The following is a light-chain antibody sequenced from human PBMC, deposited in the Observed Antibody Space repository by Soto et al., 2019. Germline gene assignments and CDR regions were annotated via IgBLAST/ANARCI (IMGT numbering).Light chain of an antibody. CDR1: SSDVGSYNL. CDR3: CSYAGRSSPVV. J-gene: IGLJ2*01. V-gene: IGLV2-23*01. CDR2: EGN. Sequence: QSALTQPASVSGSPGQSITISCTGTSSDVGSYNLVSWYQQHPGKAPKFIIYEGNKRRSGGSNRFSGSKSGNTASLTISGLQAEDEADYYCCSYAGRSSPVVFGGGTKLTVL.